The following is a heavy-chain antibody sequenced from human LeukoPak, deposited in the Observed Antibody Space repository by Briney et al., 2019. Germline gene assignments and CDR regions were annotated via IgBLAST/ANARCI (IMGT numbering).Heavy chain of an antibody. J-gene: IGHJ4*02. CDR3: ARWGSSSWYATAWGFDY. CDR1: GYTFTSYA. V-gene: IGHV7-4-1*02. D-gene: IGHD6-13*01. CDR2: INTNTGNP. Sequence: GASVKVSCKTSGYTFTSYAMNWVRQAPGQGLEWMGWINTNTGNPTYAQGFTGRFVFSLDTSVSTAYLQISSLKAEDTAVYYCARWGSSSWYATAWGFDYWGQGTLVTVSS.